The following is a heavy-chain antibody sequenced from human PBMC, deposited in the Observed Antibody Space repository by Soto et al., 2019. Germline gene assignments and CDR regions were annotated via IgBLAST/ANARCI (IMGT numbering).Heavy chain of an antibody. V-gene: IGHV3-9*01. CDR2: ISWNSGSI. Sequence: PGGSLRLSCAASGFTFENYAMHWVRQAPGKGLEWVSGISWNSGSIGYADSVKGRFTISRDNAKNSLYLQMNSLRTEDTALYYCAKDMGPFTIFGVVTHPDYYGMDVWGQGTTVTVSS. J-gene: IGHJ6*02. CDR3: AKDMGPFTIFGVVTHPDYYGMDV. CDR1: GFTFENYA. D-gene: IGHD3-3*01.